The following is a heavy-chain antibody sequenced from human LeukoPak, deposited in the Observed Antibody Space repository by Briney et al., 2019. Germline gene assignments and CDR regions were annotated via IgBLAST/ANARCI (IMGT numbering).Heavy chain of an antibody. Sequence: EASVKVSCKASGGTFSSYAISWVRQAPGQGLEWMGGIIPIFGTANYAQKFQGRVTITADESTSTAYMELSSLRSEDTAVYYCASNPLGGYCSSTSCYAPYYYYYMDVWGKGTTVTISS. CDR3: ASNPLGGYCSSTSCYAPYYYYYMDV. CDR2: IIPIFGTA. D-gene: IGHD2-2*01. V-gene: IGHV1-69*13. CDR1: GGTFSSYA. J-gene: IGHJ6*03.